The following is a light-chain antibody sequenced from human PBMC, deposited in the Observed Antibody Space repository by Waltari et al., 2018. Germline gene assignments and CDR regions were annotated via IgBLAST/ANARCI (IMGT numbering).Light chain of an antibody. CDR3: AAWDDGLNGWV. J-gene: IGLJ3*02. V-gene: IGLV1-44*01. CDR2: TDS. Sequence: QSVLTQPPSASGSPGQRVTISCSGSRSNIGSNTVNWYQQIPGTAPKLLIYTDSQPPAGVPDRFSGSKSGTSGYLAISGLQSEDEADYYCAAWDDGLNGWVFGGRTKLTVL. CDR1: RSNIGSNT.